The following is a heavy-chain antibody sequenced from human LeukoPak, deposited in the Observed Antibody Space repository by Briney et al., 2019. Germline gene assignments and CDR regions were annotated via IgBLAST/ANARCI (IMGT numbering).Heavy chain of an antibody. CDR3: ARDYASVAVAGFWFDP. D-gene: IGHD6-19*01. J-gene: IGHJ5*02. Sequence: GGSLRLSCAASGFTFSSYSMNWVRQAPGKGLEWVSSISSSSCYIYYADSVKGRFTISRDNAKNSLYLQMNSLRAEDTAVYYCARDYASVAVAGFWFDPWGQGTLVTVSS. CDR1: GFTFSSYS. CDR2: ISSSSCYI. V-gene: IGHV3-21*01.